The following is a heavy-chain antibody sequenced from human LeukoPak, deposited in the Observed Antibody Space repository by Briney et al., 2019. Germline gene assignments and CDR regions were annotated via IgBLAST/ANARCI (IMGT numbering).Heavy chain of an antibody. Sequence: GGSLRLSCAASGFTVSSYAMHWVRQPLGKGLEWVSALGIAGDTFYPGSVKGRFTTSRENAKNSLYLQMNSLRAEDTAMYYCARQKQSHGNFDCWGQGTLVTVSS. CDR3: ARQKQSHGNFDC. D-gene: IGHD1-26*01. J-gene: IGHJ4*02. CDR1: GFTVSSYA. V-gene: IGHV3-13*01. CDR2: LGIAGDT.